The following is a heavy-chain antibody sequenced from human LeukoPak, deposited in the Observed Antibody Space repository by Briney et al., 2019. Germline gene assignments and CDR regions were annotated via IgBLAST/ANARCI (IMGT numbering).Heavy chain of an antibody. CDR2: ISSSSSTI. CDR3: TRARHRYCSGGSCYPRPLFDY. J-gene: IGHJ4*02. Sequence: PGGSLRLSCAASGFTFSSCSMNWVRQAPGKGLEWVSYISSSSSTIYYADSVKGRFTISRDNAKNSLYLQMNSLRDEDTAVYYCTRARHRYCSGGSCYPRPLFDYWGQGTLVTVSS. D-gene: IGHD2-15*01. V-gene: IGHV3-48*02. CDR1: GFTFSSCS.